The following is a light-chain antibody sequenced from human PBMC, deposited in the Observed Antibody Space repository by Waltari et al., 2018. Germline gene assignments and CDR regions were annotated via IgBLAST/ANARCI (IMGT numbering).Light chain of an antibody. J-gene: IGLJ3*02. CDR1: SSNIGSNT. Sequence: QSVLPQPPSASGTPGQRVTISCSGSSSNIGSNTVNWYQHLPGTAPKLLIYGNNQRPSGVPDRFSGSKSGTSASLAISGLQSEDEADYYCATWDDSLNAWMFGGGTKLTAL. CDR2: GNN. CDR3: ATWDDSLNAWM. V-gene: IGLV1-44*01.